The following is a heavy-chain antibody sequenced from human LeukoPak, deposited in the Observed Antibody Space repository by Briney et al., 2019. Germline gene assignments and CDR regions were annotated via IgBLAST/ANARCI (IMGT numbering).Heavy chain of an antibody. V-gene: IGHV4-39*01. J-gene: IGHJ4*02. Sequence: SETLSLTCTVPGGSISSSSYYWGWIRQPPGKGLEWIGSIYYSGSTYYNPSLKSRVTISVDTSKNQFSLKLSSVTAADTAVYYCARTINLRVDYWGQGTLVTVSS. CDR3: ARTINLRVDY. CDR2: IYYSGST. D-gene: IGHD4-17*01. CDR1: GGSISSSSYY.